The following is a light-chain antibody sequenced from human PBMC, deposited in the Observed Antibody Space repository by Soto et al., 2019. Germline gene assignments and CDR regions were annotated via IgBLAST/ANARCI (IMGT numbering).Light chain of an antibody. V-gene: IGKV3-20*01. CDR1: QSVSSSL. Sequence: EIVLTQSPGTLSLSPGERATLSCRASQSVSSSLLAWYQQKPGQAPRLLIYGASSRATGIPDRFSGGGSGTDCPLTISRLEPEYVVVYYCQQYDSSPRLFCPGTNHEIK. CDR3: QQYDSSPRL. CDR2: GAS. J-gene: IGKJ2*01.